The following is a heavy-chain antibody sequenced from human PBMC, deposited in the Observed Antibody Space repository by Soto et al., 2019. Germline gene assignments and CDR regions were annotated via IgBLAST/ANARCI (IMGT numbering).Heavy chain of an antibody. Sequence: QVQLVQSGAEVKKPGSSVKVSCKGSGGTFNRYTITWVRQAPGQGLEWMGRIIPMFGIASYAQNFQGRVTITADKSTSTAYMELSSLRSEDTAVYYCARDSGRSVVVPAAISAMDVWGQGTTVTVSS. CDR2: IIPMFGIA. V-gene: IGHV1-69*08. D-gene: IGHD2-2*01. CDR3: ARDSGRSVVVPAAISAMDV. CDR1: GGTFNRYT. J-gene: IGHJ6*02.